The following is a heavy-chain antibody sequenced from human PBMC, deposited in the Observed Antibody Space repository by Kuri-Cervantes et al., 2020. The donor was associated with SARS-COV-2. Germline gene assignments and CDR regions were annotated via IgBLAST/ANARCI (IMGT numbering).Heavy chain of an antibody. CDR1: GYTFTSYA. CDR2: SNAGNGNT. Sequence: ASVKVSCKASGYTFTSYAMHWVRQAPGQRLEWMGWSNAGNGNTKYSQEFQGRVTITRDTSASTAYVELSSLRAEDTAVYYCANNWDSSSWHENYYYYMDVWGKGTTVTVSS. V-gene: IGHV1-3*02. D-gene: IGHD6-13*01. CDR3: ANNWDSSSWHENYYYYMDV. J-gene: IGHJ6*03.